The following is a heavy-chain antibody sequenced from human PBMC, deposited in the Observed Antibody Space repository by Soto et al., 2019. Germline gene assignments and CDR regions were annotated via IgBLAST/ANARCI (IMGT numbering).Heavy chain of an antibody. CDR3: ARMIREYCSGGSCYTNWFDP. V-gene: IGHV1-18*01. D-gene: IGHD2-15*01. CDR1: GYTFTSYG. Sequence: ASVKVSCKASGYTFTSYGISWVRQAPGQGLEWMGWISAYNGNTNYAQKLQGRVTMTTDTSTSTAYMELRSLRSDDTAVYYCARMIREYCSGGSCYTNWFDPWGQGTLVTVSS. J-gene: IGHJ5*02. CDR2: ISAYNGNT.